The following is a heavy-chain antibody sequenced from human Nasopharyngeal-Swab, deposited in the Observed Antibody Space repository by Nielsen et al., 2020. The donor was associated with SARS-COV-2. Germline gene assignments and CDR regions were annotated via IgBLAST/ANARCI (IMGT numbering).Heavy chain of an antibody. CDR1: GYTFTSYY. CDR2: INPSGGST. V-gene: IGHV1-2*02. J-gene: IGHJ3*02. Sequence: ASAKVSCKASGYTFTSYYMHWVRQAPGQGLEWMGIINPSGGSTNYAQKFQGRVTMTRDTSISTAYMELSRLRSDDTAVYYCAAWWELSAFDIWGQGTMVTVSS. CDR3: AAWWELSAFDI. D-gene: IGHD1-26*01.